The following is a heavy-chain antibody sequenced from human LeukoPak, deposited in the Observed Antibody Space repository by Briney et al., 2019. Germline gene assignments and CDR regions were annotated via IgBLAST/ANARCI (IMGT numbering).Heavy chain of an antibody. J-gene: IGHJ5*02. Sequence: GRSLRLSCAASGFTFSSYAMHWVRQAPGKGLEWVAVISYDGSNKYYADSVKGRFTISRDNSKNTLYLQMNSLRAEDTAVYYCARDQQWLVRGNWFDPWGQGTLVTVSS. V-gene: IGHV3-30-3*01. CDR2: ISYDGSNK. CDR3: ARDQQWLVRGNWFDP. D-gene: IGHD6-19*01. CDR1: GFTFSSYA.